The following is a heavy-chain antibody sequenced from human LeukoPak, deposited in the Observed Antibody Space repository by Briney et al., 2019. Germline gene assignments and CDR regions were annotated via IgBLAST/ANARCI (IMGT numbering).Heavy chain of an antibody. CDR3: ARGPTSSSWSLYYFDY. CDR2: INPNSGGT. D-gene: IGHD6-13*01. Sequence: GASVKVSCKASGYTFTGYYMHWVRQAPGQGLEWMGWINPNSGGTNYAQKFQGRVTMTRDTSISTAYMELSRLRSDDTAMYYCARGPTSSSWSLYYFDYWGQGTLVTVSS. V-gene: IGHV1-2*02. CDR1: GYTFTGYY. J-gene: IGHJ4*02.